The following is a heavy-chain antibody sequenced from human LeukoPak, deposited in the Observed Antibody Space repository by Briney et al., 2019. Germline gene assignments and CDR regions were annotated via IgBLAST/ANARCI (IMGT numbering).Heavy chain of an antibody. CDR2: IYPGDSDT. D-gene: IGHD3-10*01. CDR3: ARLGRRYGSGSYYLDY. CDR1: GYSFTSYW. V-gene: IGHV5-51*01. J-gene: IGHJ4*02. Sequence: GESLKISCKGSGYSFTSYWIGWVRQMPGKGLEWMGIIYPGDSDTRYSPSFQGQVTISADKSISTAYLQWSSLKASDTAMYYCARLGRRYGSGSYYLDYWGQGTLVTVSS.